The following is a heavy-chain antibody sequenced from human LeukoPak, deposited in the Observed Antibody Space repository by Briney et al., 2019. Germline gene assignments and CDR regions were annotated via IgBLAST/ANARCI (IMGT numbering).Heavy chain of an antibody. V-gene: IGHV4-30-4*01. CDR1: GGSLSSGDYY. CDR2: IYYSGST. D-gene: IGHD4-17*01. J-gene: IGHJ5*02. Sequence: SQTLSLTCTVSGGSLSSGDYYWSWIRQPPGTGLEWIGYIYYSGSTYYNPSLKSRVTISVDTSKNQFSLKLSSVTAADTAVYYCARTTVTRGNWFDPWGQGTLVTVSS. CDR3: ARTTVTRGNWFDP.